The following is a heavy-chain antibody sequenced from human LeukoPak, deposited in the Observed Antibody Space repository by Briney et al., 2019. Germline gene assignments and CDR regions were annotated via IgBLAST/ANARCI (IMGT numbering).Heavy chain of an antibody. V-gene: IGHV3-30*02. D-gene: IGHD3-10*01. Sequence: PGGSLRLSCAASGFTFNNYGMHWVRQASGKGLEWVAFIRYNGNNQYYADSVKGRFTISRDNSKNTLYLQMNSLKGDDTAVYYCAKDSAFYYIDVWGKGTTVIISS. J-gene: IGHJ6*03. CDR3: AKDSAFYYIDV. CDR2: IRYNGNNQ. CDR1: GFTFNNYG.